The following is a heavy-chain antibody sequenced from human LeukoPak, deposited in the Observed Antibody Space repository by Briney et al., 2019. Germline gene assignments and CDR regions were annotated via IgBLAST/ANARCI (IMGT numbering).Heavy chain of an antibody. CDR3: ARFGVLQYGNWFDP. Sequence: SETLSLTCTVSGGSISPNYWSWIRQPPGKGLEWIGEFYYSGSTNYNPSLKSRVTISVDTSKNQFSLKLSSVTAADTAVYYCARFGVLQYGNWFDPWGQGTLVTVSS. CDR1: GGSISPNY. J-gene: IGHJ5*02. D-gene: IGHD4-11*01. V-gene: IGHV4-59*08. CDR2: FYYSGST.